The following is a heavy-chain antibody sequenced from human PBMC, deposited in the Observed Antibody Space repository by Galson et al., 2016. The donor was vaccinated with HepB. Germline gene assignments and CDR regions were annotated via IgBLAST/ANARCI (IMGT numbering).Heavy chain of an antibody. CDR2: IQHGVGA. Sequence: LRLSCAASGFTFSNYWMSWVRQPPGKGLEWIGGIQHGVGATYNPSLGGRLVMSEDTSNNQFSLRLNSVTAADTAVYFCARWESARLRDFWGQGTLVAVTS. J-gene: IGHJ1*01. CDR1: GFTFSNYW. CDR3: ARWESARLRDF. V-gene: IGHV4-34*01. D-gene: IGHD1-26*01.